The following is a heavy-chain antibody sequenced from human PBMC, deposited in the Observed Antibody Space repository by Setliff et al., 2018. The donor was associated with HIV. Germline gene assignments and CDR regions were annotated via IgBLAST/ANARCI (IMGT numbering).Heavy chain of an antibody. CDR2: ISSSGSYI. J-gene: IGHJ6*03. D-gene: IGHD1-7*01. V-gene: IGHV3-21*01. CDR3: ARGELRGYYYYYMDV. CDR1: GFTFSTYT. Sequence: GSLRLSCAASGFTFSTYTMNWVRQAPGKGLEWVSSISSSGSYIYFAYSMKGRFTISRDNAKNSLYLQMNSLRAEDTAVYYCARGELRGYYYYYMDVWGRGTTVTVSS.